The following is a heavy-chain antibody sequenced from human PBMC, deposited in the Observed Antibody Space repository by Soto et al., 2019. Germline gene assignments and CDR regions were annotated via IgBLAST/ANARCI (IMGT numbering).Heavy chain of an antibody. CDR3: ARARVAGNYFGFDY. J-gene: IGHJ4*02. Sequence: ASVKVSFKASGYTFTCYAMHWVRQAPGQRLEWMGWINAGNGNTKYSQKFQGRVTITRDTSASTAYMELSSLRSEDTAVYYCARARVAGNYFGFDYWGQGTLVTVSS. CDR2: INAGNGNT. D-gene: IGHD6-19*01. CDR1: GYTFTCYA. V-gene: IGHV1-3*01.